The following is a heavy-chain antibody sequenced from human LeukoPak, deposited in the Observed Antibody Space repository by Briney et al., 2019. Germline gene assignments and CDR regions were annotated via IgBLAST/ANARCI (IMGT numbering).Heavy chain of an antibody. V-gene: IGHV4-34*01. J-gene: IGHJ5*02. CDR1: GGPFSGYY. CDR2: INHSGST. D-gene: IGHD2-15*01. CDR3: ARRGIVVVVAATLSWFDP. Sequence: SETLSLTCAVYGGPFSGYYWSWIRQPPGKGLEWIGEINHSGSTNYNPSLKSRVTISVDTSKNQFSLKLSSVTAADTAVYYCARRGIVVVVAATLSWFDPWGQGTLVTVSS.